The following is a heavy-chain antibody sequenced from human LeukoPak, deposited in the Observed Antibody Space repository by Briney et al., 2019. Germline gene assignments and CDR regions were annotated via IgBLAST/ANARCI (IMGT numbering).Heavy chain of an antibody. D-gene: IGHD6-13*01. J-gene: IGHJ4*02. CDR3: ARGRYSKPLDY. Sequence: SETLSLTCAVYGGSFSGYYWSWICQPPGKGLEWIGEINHSGSTNYNPSLKSRVTISVDTSKNQFSLKLSSVTAADTAVYYCARGRYSKPLDYWGQGTLVTVSS. CDR1: GGSFSGYY. V-gene: IGHV4-34*01. CDR2: INHSGST.